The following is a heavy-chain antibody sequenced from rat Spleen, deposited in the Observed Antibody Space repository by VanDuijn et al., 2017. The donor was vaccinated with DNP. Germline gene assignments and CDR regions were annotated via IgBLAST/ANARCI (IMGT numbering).Heavy chain of an antibody. CDR2: IIYDGGST. Sequence: EVQLVESGGGLLQPGRSLKLSCAASGFTFSDYNMAWVRQAPKKGLEWVATIIYDGGSTYYPDSVKGRFTISRDNATNTLYLQMNSLRSEDTASYYCVRDSRDYGSYADYFDYWGQGVMVTVSS. D-gene: IGHD1-8*01. CDR1: GFTFSDYN. V-gene: IGHV5S10*01. J-gene: IGHJ2*01. CDR3: VRDSRDYGSYADYFDY.